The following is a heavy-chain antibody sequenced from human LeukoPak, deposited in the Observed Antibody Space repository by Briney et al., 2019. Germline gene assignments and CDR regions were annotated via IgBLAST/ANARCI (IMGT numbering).Heavy chain of an antibody. V-gene: IGHV4-59*01. D-gene: IGHD3/OR15-3a*01. CDR1: GGSINSYY. CDR3: ARASPDFPFDY. CDR2: MFFTGTT. Sequence: SETLSLTCTVSGGSINSYYWSWLRQPPGKGLEWIGYMFFTGTTTYNPSLKSRVTISLDTSKKQFSLRLSSVTAADTAVYYCARASPDFPFDYWGQGTQVTVSS. J-gene: IGHJ4*02.